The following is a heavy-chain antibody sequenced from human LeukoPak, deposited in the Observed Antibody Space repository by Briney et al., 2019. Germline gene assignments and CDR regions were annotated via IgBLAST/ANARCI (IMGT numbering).Heavy chain of an antibody. CDR1: GFTFSSYS. D-gene: IGHD3-22*01. J-gene: IGHJ4*02. CDR2: ISSSSTI. CDR3: ARLYYDSSAYWISDY. V-gene: IGHV3-48*01. Sequence: GGSLRLSCAASGFTFSSYSMNWVRQAPGKGLEWVSYISSSSTIYYPDSVKGRFTISRDNAKNSLYLQMNSLRAEDTAVYYFARLYYDSSAYWISDYWGQGTLVTVSS.